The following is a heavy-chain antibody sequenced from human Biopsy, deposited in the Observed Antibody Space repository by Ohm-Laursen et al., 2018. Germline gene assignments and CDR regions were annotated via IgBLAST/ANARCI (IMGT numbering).Heavy chain of an antibody. D-gene: IGHD5-12*01. CDR1: GESSSGYF. Sequence: GTLSLTCAVNGESSSGYFWNWIRQPPGKGLEWIGEINQSGSTKYNPSLKRRATLSANSSNSQFSLRLTSVTAADTAIYYCARGSGYFKLDVWGQGTTVTVSS. V-gene: IGHV4-34*01. CDR3: ARGSGYFKLDV. CDR2: INQSGST. J-gene: IGHJ6*02.